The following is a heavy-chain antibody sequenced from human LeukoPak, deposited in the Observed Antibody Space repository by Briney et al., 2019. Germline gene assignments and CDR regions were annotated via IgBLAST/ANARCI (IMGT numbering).Heavy chain of an antibody. CDR3: ARKWGYDRSGYPYY. CDR1: GYSFTTYW. Sequence: GESLKISCKGSGYSFTTYWIGWVRQMPGKGLEWMGIIYPRDSDTRYSPSFEGQVTISADKSISTAYPQWSSLKSSDTAMYYCARKWGYDRSGYPYYWGQGTLVTVSS. V-gene: IGHV5-51*01. J-gene: IGHJ4*02. CDR2: IYPRDSDT. D-gene: IGHD3-22*01.